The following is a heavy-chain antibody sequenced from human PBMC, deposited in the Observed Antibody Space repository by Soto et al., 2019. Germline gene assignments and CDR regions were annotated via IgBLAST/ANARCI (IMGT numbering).Heavy chain of an antibody. CDR2: IVVGSGNT. Sequence: ASVKVSCKASGFTFTSSAVQWVRQARGQRLEWIGRIVVGSGNTNYAQKFQERVTITRDMSTSTAYMELSSLRSEDTAVYYCAADSTPGIAAAGKDGGYYYYGMDVWGQGTTVTVSS. V-gene: IGHV1-58*01. J-gene: IGHJ6*02. D-gene: IGHD6-13*01. CDR1: GFTFTSSA. CDR3: AADSTPGIAAAGKDGGYYYYGMDV.